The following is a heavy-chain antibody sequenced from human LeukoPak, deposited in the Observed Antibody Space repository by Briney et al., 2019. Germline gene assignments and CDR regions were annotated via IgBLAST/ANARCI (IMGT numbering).Heavy chain of an antibody. J-gene: IGHJ4*02. Sequence: GGSLRLSCAASGFTFSNYWMHWVRQAPGKGLVWVSRINSDGSSRNYADSVKGRFTISRDNAKNTLYLQMNSLRAEDMAVYYCASASSHRIAAGGDYWGQGTLVTVSS. D-gene: IGHD6-13*01. CDR2: INSDGSSR. CDR3: ASASSHRIAAGGDY. V-gene: IGHV3-74*01. CDR1: GFTFSNYW.